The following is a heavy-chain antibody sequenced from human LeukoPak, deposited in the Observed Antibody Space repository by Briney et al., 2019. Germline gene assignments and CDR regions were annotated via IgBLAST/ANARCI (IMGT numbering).Heavy chain of an antibody. D-gene: IGHD6-6*01. V-gene: IGHV4-34*01. J-gene: IGHJ3*02. CDR3: ARTSIAARRANAFDI. CDR2: INHSGST. CDR1: GGSFSGYY. Sequence: KSSETLSLTCAVYGGSFSGYYWSWIRQPPGKGLEWIGEINHSGSTNYNPSLKSRVTISVDTSKNQFSLKLSSVTAADTAVYYCARTSIAARRANAFDIWGQGTMVTVSS.